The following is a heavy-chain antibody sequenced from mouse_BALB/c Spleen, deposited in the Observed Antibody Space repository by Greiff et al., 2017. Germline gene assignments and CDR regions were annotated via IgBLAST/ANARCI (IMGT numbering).Heavy chain of an antibody. CDR1: GFSLSTSGMG. D-gene: IGHD2-14*01. CDR3: ARRRGPDRYDAAAYAMDY. CDR2: IYWDDDK. J-gene: IGHJ4*01. V-gene: IGHV8-12*01. Sequence: QVTLKVCGPGILQPSQTLSLTCSFSGFSLSTSGMGVSWIRQPSGKGLEWLAHIYWDDDKRYNPSLKSRLTISKDTSSNQVFLKITSVDTADTATYYCARRRGPDRYDAAAYAMDYWGQGTSVTVSS.